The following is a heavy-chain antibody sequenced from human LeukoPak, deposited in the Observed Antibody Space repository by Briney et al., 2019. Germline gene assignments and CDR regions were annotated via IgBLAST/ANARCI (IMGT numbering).Heavy chain of an antibody. CDR2: INHSGST. CDR1: GGSFSGYY. V-gene: IGHV4-34*01. J-gene: IGHJ4*02. Sequence: KSSETLSLTCAVYGGSFSGYYWSWIRQPPGKGLEWIGEINHSGSTNHNPSLKSRVTISVDTSKNQFSLKLSSVTAADTAVFYCARGQLAVDWGQGTLVTVSS. CDR3: ARGQLAVD. D-gene: IGHD6-6*01.